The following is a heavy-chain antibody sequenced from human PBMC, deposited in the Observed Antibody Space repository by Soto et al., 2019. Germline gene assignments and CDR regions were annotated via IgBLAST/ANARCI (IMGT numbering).Heavy chain of an antibody. J-gene: IGHJ6*02. CDR3: ARGDSAIFGVVIIPANYHYGMHF. Sequence: PGGSLRLSCAASGLTFSSYGMHWVRQAPGKGLEWVAVIWYDGSNKYYADSVKGRFTISRDNSKNTLYLQMNSLRAEDTAVYYCARGDSAIFGVVIIPANYHYGMHFCGQGTTVTVSS. CDR2: IWYDGSNK. D-gene: IGHD3-3*01. CDR1: GLTFSSYG. V-gene: IGHV3-33*01.